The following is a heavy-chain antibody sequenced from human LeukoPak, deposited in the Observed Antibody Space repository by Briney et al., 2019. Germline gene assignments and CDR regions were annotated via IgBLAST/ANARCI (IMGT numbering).Heavy chain of an antibody. CDR1: GFSFSTYD. V-gene: IGHV3-13*05. Sequence: GGSLRLSCAASGFSFSTYDMHWVRQPTGKGLEWVSGIGTAGDPYYSGSVTGRFTISREDARNSLDLQMDRLTAGDTAIYYCARGGSGSYLDYWGQGTLVTVSS. D-gene: IGHD3-10*01. CDR3: ARGGSGSYLDY. CDR2: IGTAGDP. J-gene: IGHJ4*02.